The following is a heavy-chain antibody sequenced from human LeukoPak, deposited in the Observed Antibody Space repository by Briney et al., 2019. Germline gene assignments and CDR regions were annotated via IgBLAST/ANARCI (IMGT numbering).Heavy chain of an antibody. CDR3: PSDQVHNDSQQIALTLFDP. J-gene: IGHJ5*02. D-gene: IGHD2-21*01. CDR2: ISGSGGST. CDR1: GFTFSSYA. V-gene: IGHV3-23*01. Sequence: GGSLRLSCAASGFTFSSYAMSWVRQAPGEGLVWVLAISGSGGSTYYADSVKGRFTISRDNSKNTLYLQMDFLRAEDTAVYYSPSDQVHNDSQQIALTLFDPWGQGTLVTVSS.